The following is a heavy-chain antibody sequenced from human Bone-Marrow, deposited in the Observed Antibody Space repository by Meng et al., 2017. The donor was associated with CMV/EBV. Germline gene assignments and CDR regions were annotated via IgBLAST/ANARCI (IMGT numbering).Heavy chain of an antibody. D-gene: IGHD2-8*01. CDR2: INPNSGGT. J-gene: IGHJ6*02. CDR1: GYTFTGYY. V-gene: IGHV1-2*02. CDR3: ARRVSYYHYGMDV. Sequence: ASVKVSCKASGYTFTGYYMHWVRQAPGQGLEWMGWINPNSGGTNYAQKFQGRVTMTRDTSISTAYLELSRLRSDDTAVYYCARRVSYYHYGMDVWGQGTTVTVSS.